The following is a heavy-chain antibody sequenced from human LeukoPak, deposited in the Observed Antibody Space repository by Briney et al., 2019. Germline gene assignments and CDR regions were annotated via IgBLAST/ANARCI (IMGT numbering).Heavy chain of an antibody. Sequence: SETLSLTCTVSGVSITLYYWTWIRQSPKKGLEWIGGISNSGSNYNPSLSSRLTISTDTSKNHFSLRLTSVSAADTAVYYCARGNYDILSDYSLYSPRGGFDYWGQGILVTVSS. J-gene: IGHJ4*02. CDR2: ISNSGS. V-gene: IGHV4-59*01. D-gene: IGHD3-9*01. CDR3: ARGNYDILSDYSLYSPRGGFDY. CDR1: GVSITLYY.